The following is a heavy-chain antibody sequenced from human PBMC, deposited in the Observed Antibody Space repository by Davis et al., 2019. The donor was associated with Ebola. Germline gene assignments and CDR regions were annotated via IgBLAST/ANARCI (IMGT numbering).Heavy chain of an antibody. CDR3: ARDKSRYYYDTSAYYPD. Sequence: GESLKISCAASGFTFSNFWMHWVRQAPGKGLEWVAVIWYDGSNKYYADSVKGRFTISRDNSKNTLYLQMNSLRAEDTAIYYCARDKSRYYYDTSAYYPDWGQGTRVTVSS. CDR2: IWYDGSNK. J-gene: IGHJ4*02. V-gene: IGHV3-33*08. CDR1: GFTFSNFW. D-gene: IGHD3-22*01.